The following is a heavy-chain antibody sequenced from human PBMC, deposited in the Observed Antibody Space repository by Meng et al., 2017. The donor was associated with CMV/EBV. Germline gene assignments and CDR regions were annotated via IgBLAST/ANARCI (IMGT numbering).Heavy chain of an antibody. Sequence: SETLSLTXTVSGGSISSSSYYWGCIRQPPGKGLEWIGSIYYSGSTYYNPSLKSRVTISVDTSKNQFTLKLSSVTAADTAVYYCAGVLWGGYGSGSYYNVDYWGQGTLVTVSS. D-gene: IGHD3-10*01. CDR3: AGVLWGGYGSGSYYNVDY. V-gene: IGHV4-39*01. CDR1: GGSISSSSYY. CDR2: IYYSGST. J-gene: IGHJ4*02.